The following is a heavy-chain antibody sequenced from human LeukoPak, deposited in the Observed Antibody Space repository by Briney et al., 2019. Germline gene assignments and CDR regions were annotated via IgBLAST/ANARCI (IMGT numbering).Heavy chain of an antibody. Sequence: ASVKVSCKASGYTLTNYGISWVRQAPGQGLEWMGWISAYNGNTNYAQKLQGRVTMTTDTSTSTAYMELRSLRSDDTAVYYCARVWIRYSGYDFEYYFDYWGQGTLVSVSS. CDR3: ARVWIRYSGYDFEYYFDY. D-gene: IGHD5-12*01. CDR2: ISAYNGNT. J-gene: IGHJ4*02. V-gene: IGHV1-18*01. CDR1: GYTLTNYG.